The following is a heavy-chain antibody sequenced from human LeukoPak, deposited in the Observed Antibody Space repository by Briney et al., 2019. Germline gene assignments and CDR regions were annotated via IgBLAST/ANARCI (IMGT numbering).Heavy chain of an antibody. CDR1: GFTFSNYS. J-gene: IGHJ4*02. CDR3: AKSPYDYVWGSYRF. CDR2: IKGDGSST. D-gene: IGHD3-16*02. V-gene: IGHV3-74*01. Sequence: GGSLRLSCATSGFTFSNYSMHWVRQVPGKGLVWVSRIKGDGSSTRNADSVKGRFTISRDNSKNTLFLQMNNLRAEDTAVYYCAKSPYDYVWGSYRFWGQGTLVTVSS.